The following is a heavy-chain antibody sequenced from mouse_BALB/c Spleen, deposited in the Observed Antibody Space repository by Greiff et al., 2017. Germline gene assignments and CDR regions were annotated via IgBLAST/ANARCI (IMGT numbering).Heavy chain of an antibody. CDR2: IYPGNVNT. CDR1: GYTFTSYY. Sequence: LVEPGASVRISCKASGYTFTSYYIHWVKQRPGQGLEWIGWIYPGNVNTKYNEKFKGKATLTADKSSSTAYMQLSSLTSEDSAVYFCARDGSSLAWFAYWGQGTLVTVSA. J-gene: IGHJ3*01. CDR3: ARDGSSLAWFAY. V-gene: IGHV1S56*01. D-gene: IGHD1-1*01.